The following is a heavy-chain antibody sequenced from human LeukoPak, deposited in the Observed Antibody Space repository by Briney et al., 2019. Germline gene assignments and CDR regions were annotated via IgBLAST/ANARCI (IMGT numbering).Heavy chain of an antibody. V-gene: IGHV3-48*01. CDR2: ISSRSTTI. D-gene: IGHD3-22*01. CDR3: ARVELEYYYDSSGHFDY. Sequence: GSLRLSCAASGFTFSTYHMNWVRQAPGKGLEWVSYISSRSTTIYYSDSVRGRFAISRDNAKSSLFLQMNSLTAADTGVYYCARVELEYYYDSSGHFDYWGQGTLVTVSS. CDR1: GFTFSTYH. J-gene: IGHJ4*02.